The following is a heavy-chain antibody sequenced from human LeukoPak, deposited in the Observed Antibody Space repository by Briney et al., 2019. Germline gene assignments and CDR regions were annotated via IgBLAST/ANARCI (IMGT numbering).Heavy chain of an antibody. Sequence: PGGSLRLSCAASGFTFSSYAMSWVRQPPGKGLEWIGEINHSGSTNYNPSLKSRVTISVDTSKNQFSLKLSSVTAADTAVYYCASHPRVIYDSSGYSLWGQGTLVTVSS. V-gene: IGHV4-34*01. CDR3: ASHPRVIYDSSGYSL. CDR2: INHSGST. D-gene: IGHD3-22*01. CDR1: GFTFSSYA. J-gene: IGHJ4*02.